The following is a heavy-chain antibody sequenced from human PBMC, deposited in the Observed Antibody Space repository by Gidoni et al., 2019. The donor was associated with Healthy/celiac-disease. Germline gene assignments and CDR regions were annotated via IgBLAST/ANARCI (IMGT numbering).Heavy chain of an antibody. J-gene: IGHJ2*01. V-gene: IGHV2-26*01. D-gene: IGHD1-7*01. CDR3: ARILELTSEWWYFDL. CDR2: IFSNDEK. Sequence: LAHIFSNDEKSYSTSLKSRLTISKDTSKSQVVLTMTNMDPVDTATYYCARILELTSEWWYFDLWGRGTLVTVSS.